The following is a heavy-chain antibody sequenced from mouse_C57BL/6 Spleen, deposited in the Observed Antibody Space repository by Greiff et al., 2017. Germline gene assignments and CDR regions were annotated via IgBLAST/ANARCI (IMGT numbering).Heavy chain of an antibody. D-gene: IGHD3-3*01. V-gene: IGHV5-4*01. CDR2: ISDGGSYT. J-gene: IGHJ4*01. CDR1: GFTFSSYA. Sequence: DVHLVESGGGLVKPGGSLKLSCAASGFTFSSYAMSWVRQTPEKRLEWVATISDGGSYTYYPDNVKGRFTISRDNAKNNLYLQMSHLKSEDTAMYYCARDRDVGLSYAMDYWGQGTSVTVSS. CDR3: ARDRDVGLSYAMDY.